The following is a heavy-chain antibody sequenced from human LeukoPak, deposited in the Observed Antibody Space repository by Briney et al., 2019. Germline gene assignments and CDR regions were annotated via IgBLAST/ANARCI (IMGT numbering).Heavy chain of an antibody. J-gene: IGHJ5*02. CDR1: GLTFTNFG. CDR3: VKESLEGDT. Sequence: GSLRLSCAASGLTFTNFGMHWVRQAPGKGLDWVAFIMYDGSIKFYADSVLGRFTISRDNSKNTLDLQMNSLRTEDTAVYYCVKESLEGDTWGQGTLVTVSS. D-gene: IGHD1-1*01. CDR2: IMYDGSIK. V-gene: IGHV3-30*02.